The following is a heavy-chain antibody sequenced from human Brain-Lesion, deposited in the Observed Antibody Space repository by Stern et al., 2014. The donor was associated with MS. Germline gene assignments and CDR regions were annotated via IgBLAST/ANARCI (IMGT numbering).Heavy chain of an antibody. V-gene: IGHV1-2*04. J-gene: IGHJ4*02. CDR1: GNSFTHFY. D-gene: IGHD1-26*01. CDR3: ARGGSYYADY. Sequence: QLVQSGAEVKKPGASVRVSCEASGNSFTHFYIHWVRQAPGQGLEWMGWINPNSGGTKFAQKFQGWVTITRDTSMTTAYMEVTSLTSDDTAVYYCARGGSYYADYWGQGTLVTVSS. CDR2: INPNSGGT.